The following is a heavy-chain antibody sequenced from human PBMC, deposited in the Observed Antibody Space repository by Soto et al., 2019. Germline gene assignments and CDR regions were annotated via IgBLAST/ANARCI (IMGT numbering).Heavy chain of an antibody. V-gene: IGHV3-74*01. CDR1: GFTFSSYW. Sequence: EVQLVESGGGLVQPGGSLRLSCAASGFTFSSYWMHWVRQAPGRGLVWVSRINIDGSSTNYADSVKGRFTISRDNAKKTVYIQMNSLRAEDTAVYYCARGGRGGFDYWGQGTLVTVSS. CDR3: ARGGRGGFDY. D-gene: IGHD3-16*01. CDR2: INIDGSST. J-gene: IGHJ4*02.